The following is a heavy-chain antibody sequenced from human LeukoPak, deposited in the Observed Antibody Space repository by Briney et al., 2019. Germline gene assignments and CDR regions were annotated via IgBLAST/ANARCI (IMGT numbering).Heavy chain of an antibody. CDR1: GFTFSSYG. V-gene: IGHV3-33*06. CDR2: IWYDGSNK. Sequence: PGGSLRLSCAASGFTFSSYGMHWVRQASGKGLEWVAVIWYDGSNKYYADSVKGRFTISRDNSKNTLYLQMNSLRAEDTAVYYCAKGQDSSGYYDYWGQGTLVTVSS. CDR3: AKGQDSSGYYDY. J-gene: IGHJ4*02. D-gene: IGHD3-22*01.